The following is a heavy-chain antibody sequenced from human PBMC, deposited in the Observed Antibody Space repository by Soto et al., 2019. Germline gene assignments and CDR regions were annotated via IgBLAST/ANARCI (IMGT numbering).Heavy chain of an antibody. CDR1: GGSTSSSSYY. CDR2: IYYSGST. J-gene: IGHJ4*02. D-gene: IGHD6-19*01. V-gene: IGHV4-39*01. CDR3: ARQSSGWYGNDY. Sequence: PSETLSLTCTVSGGSTSSSSYYWGWIRQPPGKGLEWIGSIYYSGSTYYNPSLKSRVTISVDTSKNQFSLKLSSVTAADTAVYYCARQSSGWYGNDYWGQGTLVTVSS.